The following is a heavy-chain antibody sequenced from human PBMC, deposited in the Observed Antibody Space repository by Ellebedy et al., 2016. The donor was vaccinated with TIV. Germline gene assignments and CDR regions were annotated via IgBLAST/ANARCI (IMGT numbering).Heavy chain of an antibody. CDR1: GYTFTSYG. J-gene: IGHJ6*02. CDR2: VRAYNGHT. Sequence: AASVKVSCKASGYTFTSYGISWVRQAPGQGLEWMGWVRAYNGHTNYAQKLQGRVTMTRDTSTSTVYMEVKGLTSDDTAVYYCARNTMPRYHMDVWGQGSTVTVSS. CDR3: ARNTMPRYHMDV. D-gene: IGHD2-2*01. V-gene: IGHV1-18*04.